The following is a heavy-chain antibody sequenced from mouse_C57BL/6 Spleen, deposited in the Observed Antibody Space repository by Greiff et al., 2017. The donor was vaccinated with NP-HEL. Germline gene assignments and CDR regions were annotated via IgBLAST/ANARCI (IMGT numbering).Heavy chain of an antibody. CDR3: ARVFDGYSGYFDV. J-gene: IGHJ1*03. V-gene: IGHV5-16*01. D-gene: IGHD2-3*01. CDR1: GFTFSDYY. CDR2: INYDGSST. Sequence: EVKLMESEGGLVQPGSSMKLSCTASGFTFSDYYMAWVRQVPEKGLEWAANINYDGSSTYYLDSLKSRFIISRDNAKNILYLQMSSLKSEDTATYYCARVFDGYSGYFDVWGTGTTVTVSS.